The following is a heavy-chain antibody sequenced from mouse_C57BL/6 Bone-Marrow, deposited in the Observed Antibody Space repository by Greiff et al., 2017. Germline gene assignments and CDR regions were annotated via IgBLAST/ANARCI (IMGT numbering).Heavy chain of an antibody. CDR3: TTGGSSYY. CDR1: GYTFTSYW. CDR2: IYPGSGST. V-gene: IGHV1-55*01. J-gene: IGHJ2*01. Sequence: QVQLKESGAELVKPGASVKMSCKASGYTFTSYWITWVKQRPGQGLEWIGDIYPGSGSTNYNEKFQGKATITADTSSNTAYLQLSSLTSEDTAVYYCTTGGSSYYWGQGTTLTVSS. D-gene: IGHD1-1*01.